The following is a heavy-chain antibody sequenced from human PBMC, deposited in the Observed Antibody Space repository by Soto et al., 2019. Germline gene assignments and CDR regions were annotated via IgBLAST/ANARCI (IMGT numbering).Heavy chain of an antibody. CDR2: ISGSGGST. Sequence: GGSLRLSCAASGFTFSSYAMSWVRQAPGKGLEWVSGISGSGGSTYYADSVKGRFTISRDNSKNTLYLQMNSLRAEDTAVYYCAKFDYGDYGYYYYGMDVWGQGTTVTVSS. D-gene: IGHD4-17*01. V-gene: IGHV3-23*01. CDR1: GFTFSSYA. J-gene: IGHJ6*02. CDR3: AKFDYGDYGYYYYGMDV.